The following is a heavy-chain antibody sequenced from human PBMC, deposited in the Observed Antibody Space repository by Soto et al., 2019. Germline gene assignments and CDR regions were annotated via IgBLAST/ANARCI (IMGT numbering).Heavy chain of an antibody. V-gene: IGHV3-23*01. D-gene: IGHD6-19*01. CDR3: AKDAPGSGWLSDY. CDR1: GFTFRTYA. Sequence: GGSLRLSCAASGFTFRTYAMSWVRQTPGKGLEWVSTISGNGGTSYADFVRGRFTISRDNSKNTLYLQMNSLRAEDTAIYYCAKDAPGSGWLSDYWGQGTRVTVSS. J-gene: IGHJ4*02. CDR2: ISGNGGT.